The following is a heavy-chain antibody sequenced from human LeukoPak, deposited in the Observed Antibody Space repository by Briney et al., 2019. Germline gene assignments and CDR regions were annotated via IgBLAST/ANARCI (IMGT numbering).Heavy chain of an antibody. V-gene: IGHV3-30*01. CDR2: ISYDGSNK. CDR1: GFTFSSYW. Sequence: GGSLRLSCAASGFTFSSYWMSWVRQAPGKGLEWVAVISYDGSNKYYADSVKGRFTISRDNSKNTLYLQMNSLRAEDTAVYYCARDSVVVAATFYFDYWGQGTLVTVSS. J-gene: IGHJ4*02. CDR3: ARDSVVVAATFYFDY. D-gene: IGHD2-15*01.